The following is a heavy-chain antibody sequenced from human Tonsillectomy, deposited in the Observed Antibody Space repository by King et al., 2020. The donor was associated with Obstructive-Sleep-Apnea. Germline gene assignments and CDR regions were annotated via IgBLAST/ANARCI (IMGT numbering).Heavy chain of an antibody. CDR1: GGSISSSSYY. Sequence: LQLQESGPGLVKPSETLSLTCTVSGGSISSSSYYWGWIRQPPGKGLEWIGSIYYSGSTYYNPSLKSRVTISVDTSKNQFSLKLSSVTAADTAVYYCARLGYQSSSWYYFDYWGQGTLVTVSS. D-gene: IGHD6-13*01. V-gene: IGHV4-39*01. J-gene: IGHJ4*02. CDR3: ARLGYQSSSWYYFDY. CDR2: IYYSGST.